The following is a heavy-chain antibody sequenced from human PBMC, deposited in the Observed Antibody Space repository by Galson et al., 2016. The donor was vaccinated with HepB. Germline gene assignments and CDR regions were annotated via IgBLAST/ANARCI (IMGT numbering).Heavy chain of an antibody. CDR3: ARGSYYFDF. Sequence: SVKVSCKASGGTFSTYAISWVRRAPGQGLEWMGWISTNTGTTNYAQNLQGRLTVTTDTSMSTDHMELRSRIFDDTAVYYCARGSYYFDFWGQGTPVTVSS. J-gene: IGHJ4*02. D-gene: IGHD1-26*01. V-gene: IGHV1-18*01. CDR2: ISTNTGTT. CDR1: GGTFSTYA.